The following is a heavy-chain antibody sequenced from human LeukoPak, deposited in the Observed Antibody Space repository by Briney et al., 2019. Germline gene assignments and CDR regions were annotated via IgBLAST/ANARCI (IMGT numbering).Heavy chain of an antibody. CDR1: GFTFSDYW. Sequence: GGSLRLSCTVSGFTFSDYWMHWVRQGPGKGLMWVARIKTDGSDITYAGSVKGRFTISRDNAKNILYLQMNSLRAEDTAVYYCARDRIAAAGSLFDYWGQGTLVTVSS. V-gene: IGHV3-74*03. CDR3: ARDRIAAAGSLFDY. D-gene: IGHD6-13*01. J-gene: IGHJ4*02. CDR2: IKTDGSDI.